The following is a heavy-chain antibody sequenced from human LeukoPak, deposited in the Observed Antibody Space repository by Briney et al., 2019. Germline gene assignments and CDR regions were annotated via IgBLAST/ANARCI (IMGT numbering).Heavy chain of an antibody. CDR3: AKDRTYYDFWSGYSSYSFFDY. J-gene: IGHJ4*02. D-gene: IGHD3-3*01. CDR2: ISGSGGST. CDR1: GFTFSSYA. V-gene: IGHV3-23*01. Sequence: GGSLRLSCAASGFTFSSYAMSWVRQAPGKGLEWVSAISGSGGSTYYADSAKGRFTISRDNSKNTLYLQMNSLRAEDTAVYYCAKDRTYYDFWSGYSSYSFFDYWGQGTLVTVSS.